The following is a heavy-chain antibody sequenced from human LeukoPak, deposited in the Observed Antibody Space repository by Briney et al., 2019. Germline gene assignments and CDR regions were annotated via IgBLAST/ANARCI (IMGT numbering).Heavy chain of an antibody. D-gene: IGHD3-3*01. CDR2: ISSSSSYI. Sequence: GGSLRLSCAASGFTFSTYSMNWVRQAPGKGLEWVSSISSSSSYIYYADSVKGRFTISRDNAKNPLHLQMNSLRAEDTAVYYCARDGLMSGYDPSYFDYWGQGTLVTVSS. CDR1: GFTFSTYS. CDR3: ARDGLMSGYDPSYFDY. J-gene: IGHJ4*02. V-gene: IGHV3-21*01.